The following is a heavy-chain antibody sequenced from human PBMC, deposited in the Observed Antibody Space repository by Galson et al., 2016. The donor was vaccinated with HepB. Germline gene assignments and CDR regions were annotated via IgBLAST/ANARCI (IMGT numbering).Heavy chain of an antibody. CDR1: GFTFSNYS. V-gene: IGHV3-21*01. CDR3: ARDLPLLG. J-gene: IGHJ4*02. CDR2: IKNSNSDV. D-gene: IGHD2-15*01. Sequence: SLRLSCAASGFTFSNYSMSWVRQAPGKGLEWVSSIKNSNSDVYYEDSVKGRFTISRDNAENSLYLQMDSLTAEDTAMYYCARDLPLLGWGQGTLVTVSS.